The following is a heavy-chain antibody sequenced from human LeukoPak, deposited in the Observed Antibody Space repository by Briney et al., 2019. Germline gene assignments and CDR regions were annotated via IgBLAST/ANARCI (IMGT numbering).Heavy chain of an antibody. CDR3: ARHTWRGTTSRYYFDY. D-gene: IGHD2-2*01. Sequence: PSETLSLTCGVYGGSFSGYYWSWIRQPPRKGLEWFGEILNGGSTNYNPSLKSRVTISVDTSKNQFSLKLSSVTAADTAVYYCARHTWRGTTSRYYFDYWGQGTLVTVSS. J-gene: IGHJ4*02. CDR2: ILNGGST. CDR1: GGSFSGYY. V-gene: IGHV4-34*12.